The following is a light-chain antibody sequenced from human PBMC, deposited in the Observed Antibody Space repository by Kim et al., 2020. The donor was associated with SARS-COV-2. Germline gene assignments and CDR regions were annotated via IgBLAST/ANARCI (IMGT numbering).Light chain of an antibody. CDR3: MQGTYWPT. J-gene: IGKJ1*01. V-gene: IGKV2-30*02. Sequence: QPGSISCRSSKSLVHRSGNTYLTWVQQRPGQSPRRLIYEVSTRDSGVPDRFRGSGSGTDFTLEISRVEAEDVGVYYCMQGTYWPTFGQGTKVDIK. CDR2: EVS. CDR1: KSLVHRSGNTY.